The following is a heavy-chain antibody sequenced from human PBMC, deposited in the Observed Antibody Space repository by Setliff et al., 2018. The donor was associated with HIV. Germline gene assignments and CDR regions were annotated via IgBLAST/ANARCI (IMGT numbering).Heavy chain of an antibody. Sequence: SLRLSCAVSGIIFSDYTMHWVRQAPGKGLEWVAVISHDGNKKYYADSVKGRFTISRDNSKNTLFLQMNSLRSADTGTYYCAKDLRTKSYTDPDGAFDIWGPGTMVTVSS. CDR2: ISHDGNKK. CDR3: AKDLRTKSYTDPDGAFDI. J-gene: IGHJ3*02. CDR1: GIIFSDYT. V-gene: IGHV3-30*04. D-gene: IGHD5-18*01.